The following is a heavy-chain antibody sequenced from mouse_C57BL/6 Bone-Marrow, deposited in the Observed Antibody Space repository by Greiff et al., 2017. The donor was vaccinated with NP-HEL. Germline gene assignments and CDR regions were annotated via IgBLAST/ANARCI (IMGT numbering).Heavy chain of an antibody. CDR2: IWSGGST. Sequence: VQLQQSGPGLVQPSQSLSITCTVSGFSLTSYGVHWVRQSPGKGLEWLGVIWSGGSTDYNAAFISRLSISKDNSKSQVFFKMNSLQADDTAIYYCARSSYGWFAYWGQGTLVTVSA. J-gene: IGHJ3*01. V-gene: IGHV2-2*01. D-gene: IGHD1-1*01. CDR3: ARSSYGWFAY. CDR1: GFSLTSYG.